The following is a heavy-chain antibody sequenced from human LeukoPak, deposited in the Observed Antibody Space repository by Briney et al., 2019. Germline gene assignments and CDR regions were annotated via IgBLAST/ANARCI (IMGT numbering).Heavy chain of an antibody. CDR1: GFTFSSYG. J-gene: IGHJ6*03. V-gene: IGHV3-30*02. CDR3: ARARYCSSTSCGDYYYYYMDV. CDR2: IRYDGSNK. Sequence: GGSLRLSCAASGFTFSSYGMHWVRQAPGKGLEWVAFIRYDGSNKYYADSVKGRFTISRDNSKNTLYLQMNSLRAEDTAVYYCARARYCSSTSCGDYYYYYMDVWGKGTTVTISS. D-gene: IGHD2-2*01.